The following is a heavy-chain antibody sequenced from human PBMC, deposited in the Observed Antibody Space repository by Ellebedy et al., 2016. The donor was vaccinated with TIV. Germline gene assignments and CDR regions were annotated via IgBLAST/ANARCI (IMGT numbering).Heavy chain of an antibody. CDR2: ISGSGGST. CDR3: AKREHGDYANAFDI. V-gene: IGHV3-23*01. CDR1: GFTFSSYA. J-gene: IGHJ3*02. Sequence: GESLKISCAASGFTFSSYAMSWVRQAPGKGLEWVSAISGSGGSTYYADSVKGRFTISRDNSKNTLYLQMNSLRAEDTAVYYCAKREHGDYANAFDIWGQGTMVTVSS. D-gene: IGHD4-17*01.